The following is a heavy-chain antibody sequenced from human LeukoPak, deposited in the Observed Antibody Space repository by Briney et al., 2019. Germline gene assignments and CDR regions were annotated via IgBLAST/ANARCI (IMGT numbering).Heavy chain of an antibody. J-gene: IGHJ3*02. D-gene: IGHD2-2*01. CDR2: LYWDDDQ. CDR1: GGSVTSTNY. Sequence: TLSLTCGVSGGSVTSTNYWTWVRQPPGKGLEWLALLYWDDDQSYSPSLKSRLTITKDTSKNQVVLTMTNMDPVDTATYYCAHRRPYQVAFDIWGQGTMVAVSS. V-gene: IGHV2-5*08. CDR3: AHRRPYQVAFDI.